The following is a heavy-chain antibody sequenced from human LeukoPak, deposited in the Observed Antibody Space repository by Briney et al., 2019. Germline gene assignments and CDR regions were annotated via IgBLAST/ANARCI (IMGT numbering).Heavy chain of an antibody. Sequence: TSETLSLTCTVSGGSINNFYWSWIRQPAGKGLEWIGRISSSGSTNYNPSLKSRVTISVDTSKNQFSLKLSSVTAADTAVYYCARLGYYFDYWGQGTLVTVSS. J-gene: IGHJ4*02. CDR3: ARLGYYFDY. V-gene: IGHV4-4*07. CDR2: ISSSGST. CDR1: GGSINNFY.